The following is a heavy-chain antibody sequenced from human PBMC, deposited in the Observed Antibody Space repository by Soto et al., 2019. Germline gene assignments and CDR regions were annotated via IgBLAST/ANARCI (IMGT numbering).Heavy chain of an antibody. CDR3: TTGASMTPDY. Sequence: GESLKISCKGSGYSFTRYWIGWVRQMPGKGLEWMGIIFPGDSDTRYSPSFQGQVTISADTSISATYLQWSSLRASDTAMYYCTTGASMTPDYRGQGTQVTGSS. CDR2: IFPGDSDT. D-gene: IGHD2-8*02. V-gene: IGHV5-51*01. CDR1: GYSFTRYW. J-gene: IGHJ4*02.